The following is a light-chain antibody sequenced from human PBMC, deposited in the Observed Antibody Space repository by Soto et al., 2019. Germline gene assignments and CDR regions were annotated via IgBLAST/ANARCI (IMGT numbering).Light chain of an antibody. CDR2: EVS. Sequence: QSALPQLPSASGSPGQSVTISCTGTTSDVGGYNYVSWYQQQPGKAPKLMIYEVSERPSGVPDRVSGSKSGNTASLTVSGLQAEDEADYYCSSYAGSNNLGVFGTGTKVTVL. CDR1: TSDVGGYNY. V-gene: IGLV2-8*01. CDR3: SSYAGSNNLGV. J-gene: IGLJ1*01.